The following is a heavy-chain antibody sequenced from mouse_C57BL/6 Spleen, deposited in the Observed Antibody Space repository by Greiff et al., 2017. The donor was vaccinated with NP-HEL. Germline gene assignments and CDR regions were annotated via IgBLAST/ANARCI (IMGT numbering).Heavy chain of an antibody. V-gene: IGHV1-18*01. CDR1: GYTFTDYN. J-gene: IGHJ3*01. CDR2: INPNNGGT. D-gene: IGHD2-12*01. Sequence: EVQLQQSGPELVKPGASVKIPCKASGYTFTDYNMDWVKQSHGKSLEWIGDINPNNGGTIYNQKFKGKATLTVDKSSSTAYMELRSLTSEDTAVYYCAREGGSLRRGAWFAYWGQGTLVTVSA. CDR3: AREGGSLRRGAWFAY.